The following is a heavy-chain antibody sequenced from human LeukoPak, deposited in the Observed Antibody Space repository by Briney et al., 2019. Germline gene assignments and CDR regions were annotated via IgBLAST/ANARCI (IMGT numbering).Heavy chain of an antibody. CDR2: INHRGSS. D-gene: IGHD3-9*01. CDR1: DGSLSGYY. CDR3: ARSVKKHDVLTGYLRQYFFDY. Sequence: SETLSLTCAVYDGSLSGYYWSWIRQPPGKGLEWIGEINHRGSSNYNPSLKSRVTISVDTSKNQFSLKLSSVTAADRAVYYCARSVKKHDVLTGYLRQYFFDYWGQGTLVTVSS. J-gene: IGHJ4*02. V-gene: IGHV4-34*01.